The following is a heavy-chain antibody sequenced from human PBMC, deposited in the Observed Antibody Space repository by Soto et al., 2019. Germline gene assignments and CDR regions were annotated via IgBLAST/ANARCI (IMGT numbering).Heavy chain of an antibody. CDR1: GYSFTSYW. V-gene: IGHV5-51*01. J-gene: IGHJ3*02. CDR2: IYPGDSDT. D-gene: IGHD3-22*01. Sequence: GESLKISCKGSGYSFTSYWIGWVRQMPGKGLEWMGNIYPGDSDTRYSPSFQGQVTISADKSISTAYLQWSSLKASDTAMYYCARADAPHYYDSSGYPTPVPFDSWGQGTMVTVS. CDR3: ARADAPHYYDSSGYPTPVPFDS.